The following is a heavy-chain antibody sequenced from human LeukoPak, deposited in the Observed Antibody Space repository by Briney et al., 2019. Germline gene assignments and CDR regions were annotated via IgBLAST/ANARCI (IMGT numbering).Heavy chain of an antibody. V-gene: IGHV4-59*12. CDR3: ARGLTMVRGVPFDY. CDR1: GGSISSYY. CDR2: IYYSGST. D-gene: IGHD3-10*01. Sequence: SETLSLTCTVSGGSISSYYWSWIRQPPGKGLEWIGYIYYSGSTNYNPSLKSRVTISVDTSKNQFSLKLSSVTAADTAVYYCARGLTMVRGVPFDYWGQGTLVTVSS. J-gene: IGHJ4*02.